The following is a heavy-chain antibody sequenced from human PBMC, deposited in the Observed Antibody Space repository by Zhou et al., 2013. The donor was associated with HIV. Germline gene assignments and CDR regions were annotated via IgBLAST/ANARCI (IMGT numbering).Heavy chain of an antibody. Sequence: QVHLVQSGAEVKKPGSSVKVSCKASGYTFTSYGISWVRQAPGQGLEWMGWISAYNGKTNYAQKFQGRVTMTTDTSRSTAYMELRSLRSEDTAVYYCAREPTGREYDPGGAFDIWGQGTMVTVSS. D-gene: IGHD3-10*01. CDR2: ISAYNGKT. V-gene: IGHV1-18*01. CDR3: AREPTGREYDPGGAFDI. CDR1: GYTFTSYG. J-gene: IGHJ3*02.